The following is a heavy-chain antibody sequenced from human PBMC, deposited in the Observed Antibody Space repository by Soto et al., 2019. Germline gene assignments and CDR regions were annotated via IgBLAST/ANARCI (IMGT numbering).Heavy chain of an antibody. D-gene: IGHD3-22*01. J-gene: IGHJ4*02. Sequence: GGSLRLSCAASGFTFSSYGVHWVRQAPGKGLEWVAVIWYDGSNKYYADSVKGRFTISRDNSKNTLYLQMNSLRAEDTAVYYCAREREAYYYDSSDLGDYWGQGTLVTVSS. CDR3: AREREAYYYDSSDLGDY. CDR1: GFTFSSYG. V-gene: IGHV3-33*01. CDR2: IWYDGSNK.